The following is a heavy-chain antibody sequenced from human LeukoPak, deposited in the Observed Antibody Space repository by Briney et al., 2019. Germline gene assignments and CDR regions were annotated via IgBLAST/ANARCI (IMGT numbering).Heavy chain of an antibody. Sequence: PGGSLRLSCAASAFSVGSNYMTWVRQAPGKGLEWVSLIYSGGSTYYADSVKGRFTISRDNSKNTLYLQMNSLRAEDTAVYYCAKLLWFGELYYWGQGTLVTVSS. CDR3: AKLLWFGELYY. V-gene: IGHV3-66*04. CDR1: AFSVGSNY. D-gene: IGHD3-10*01. CDR2: IYSGGST. J-gene: IGHJ4*02.